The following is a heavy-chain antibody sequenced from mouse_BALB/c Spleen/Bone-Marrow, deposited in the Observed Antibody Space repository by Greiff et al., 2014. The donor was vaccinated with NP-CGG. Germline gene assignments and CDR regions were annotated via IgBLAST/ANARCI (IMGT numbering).Heavy chain of an antibody. V-gene: IGHV1-7*01. Sequence: VQLQQSGAELAKPGASVKMSCKASGYTFTSYWMHWVKQRPGQGLEWIGYINPSTGYTEYNQKFKDKATLTADKSSSTAYMQQSSLTSEDSAVYYCAREGYYGSPFAYWGQGTLVTVSA. J-gene: IGHJ3*01. CDR2: INPSTGYT. D-gene: IGHD1-1*01. CDR3: AREGYYGSPFAY. CDR1: GYTFTSYW.